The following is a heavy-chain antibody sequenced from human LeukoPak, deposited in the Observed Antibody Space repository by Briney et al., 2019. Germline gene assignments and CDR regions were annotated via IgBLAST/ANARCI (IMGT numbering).Heavy chain of an antibody. V-gene: IGHV3-23*01. J-gene: IGHJ3*02. CDR3: AKVIGGSSAYDALDI. CDR1: GFTFSSYA. D-gene: IGHD6-6*01. Sequence: TGGSLRLSCAASGFTFSSYAMSWVRQAPGKGPEWVSAISGSGGSTHYADSVKGRFTISRENSKNTLYLQMNSLRVEDTAVYYCAKVIGGSSAYDALDIWGQGTMVTVSS. CDR2: ISGSGGST.